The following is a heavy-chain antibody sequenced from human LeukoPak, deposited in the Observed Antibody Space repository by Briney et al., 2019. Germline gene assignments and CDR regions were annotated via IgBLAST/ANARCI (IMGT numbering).Heavy chain of an antibody. J-gene: IGHJ6*02. CDR3: ARSDYCSGGSCYSYYYYGMDV. V-gene: IGHV4-59*12. CDR2: IYYSGST. CDR1: GVSFSGYY. D-gene: IGHD2-15*01. Sequence: SETLSLTCAVYGVSFSGYYWSWIRQPPGKGLEWIGYIYYSGSTNYNPSLKSRVTISVDTSKNQFSLKLSSVTAADTAVYYCARSDYCSGGSCYSYYYYGMDVWGQGTTVTVSS.